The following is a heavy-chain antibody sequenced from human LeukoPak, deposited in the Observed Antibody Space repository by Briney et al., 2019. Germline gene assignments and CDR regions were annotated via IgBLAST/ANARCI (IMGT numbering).Heavy chain of an antibody. CDR2: IYYSGST. V-gene: IGHV4-31*03. CDR1: GGSISSGGYY. D-gene: IGHD6-13*01. J-gene: IGHJ4*02. CDR3: ARVSVGSSWFYTKYYFDY. Sequence: PSETLSLTCTVSGGSISSGGYYWSWIRQHPGKGLEWIGYIYYSGSTYHNPSLKRRVTISVDTSKNQFSLKLSSVTAADTAVYYCARVSVGSSWFYTKYYFDYWGQGTLVTVSS.